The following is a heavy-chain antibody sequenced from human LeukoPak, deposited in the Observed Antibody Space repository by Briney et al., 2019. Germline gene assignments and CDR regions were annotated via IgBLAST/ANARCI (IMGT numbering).Heavy chain of an antibody. Sequence: PGGSLRLSCAASGFTFSSYSMNWVRQAPGKGLEWVSSISSSSSYIYYADSVKGRFTISRDNAKNSLYLQMNSLRAEDTALYYCAKDISEEQQLVYYWGQGTLVTVSS. CDR1: GFTFSSYS. CDR3: AKDISEEQQLVYY. V-gene: IGHV3-21*04. CDR2: ISSSSSYI. D-gene: IGHD6-13*01. J-gene: IGHJ4*02.